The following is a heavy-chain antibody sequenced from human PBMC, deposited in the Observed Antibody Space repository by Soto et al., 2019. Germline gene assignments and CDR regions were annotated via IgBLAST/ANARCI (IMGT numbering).Heavy chain of an antibody. D-gene: IGHD5-12*01. J-gene: IGHJ4*02. CDR1: GYSFTNYW. CDR2: INPGDSDI. V-gene: IGHV5-51*01. Sequence: PGESLKISCKASGYSFTNYWIGWVRQVPGKGLEWLGIINPGDSDIVYSPSFGGQVTISADNSISTAYLQWSSLRAEDTALYYCARDVDAGFRTDFDYWGRGTLVTVSS. CDR3: ARDVDAGFRTDFDY.